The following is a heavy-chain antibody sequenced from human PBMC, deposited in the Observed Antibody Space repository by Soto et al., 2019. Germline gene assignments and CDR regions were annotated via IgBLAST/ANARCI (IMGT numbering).Heavy chain of an antibody. D-gene: IGHD3-10*01. CDR3: ARDYGSGDHWFDP. CDR1: GGTFSSYA. V-gene: IGHV1-69*13. CDR2: IIPIFGTA. Sequence: GASVKVSCKASGGTFSSYAISWVRQAPGQGLEWMGGIIPIFGTANYAQKFQGRVTITADESTSTAYMELSGLRSEDTAVYYCARDYGSGDHWFDPWGQGTLVTVSS. J-gene: IGHJ5*02.